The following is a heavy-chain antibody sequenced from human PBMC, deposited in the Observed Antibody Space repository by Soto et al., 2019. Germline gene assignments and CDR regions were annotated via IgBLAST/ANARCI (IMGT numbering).Heavy chain of an antibody. V-gene: IGHV3-23*01. Sequence: EVQLLESGGGLVQPGGSLRLPCAASGFTFSNFGMNWVRQAPGKGLEWVAGISFNGGGTYYADSVKGRFTISRDNSKNTLYLQLNSLRADDTAVYYCAKDTSSWEFWGQGTLVTVSS. CDR1: GFTFSNFG. CDR3: AKDTSSWEF. D-gene: IGHD6-13*01. J-gene: IGHJ4*02. CDR2: ISFNGGGT.